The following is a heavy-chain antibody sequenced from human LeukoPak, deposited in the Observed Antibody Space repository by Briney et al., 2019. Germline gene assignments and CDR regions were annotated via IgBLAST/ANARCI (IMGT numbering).Heavy chain of an antibody. Sequence: PGGSLRLSCAASGFTFSSYGMHWVRQAPGKGLEWVAVIWYDGSNKYYADSVKGRFTISRDNSKNTLYLQMSSLRAEDTAVYYCARDLGYYYDSSGYFDYWGQGTLVTVSS. D-gene: IGHD3-22*01. CDR3: ARDLGYYYDSSGYFDY. J-gene: IGHJ4*02. CDR2: IWYDGSNK. V-gene: IGHV3-33*01. CDR1: GFTFSSYG.